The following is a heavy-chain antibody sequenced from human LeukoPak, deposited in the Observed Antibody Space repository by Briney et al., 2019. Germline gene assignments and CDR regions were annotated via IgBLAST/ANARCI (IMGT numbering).Heavy chain of an antibody. D-gene: IGHD1-20*01. J-gene: IGHJ4*02. Sequence: GGSLGLSCAASGFTFSTYWMAWVRQAPGKGLEWVANIKLDGSETYYVDSVKGRFTISRDNGKNSVYLQMTNLRAEDTALYHCARDVTGALDYWGQGTLVTVSS. V-gene: IGHV3-7*01. CDR2: IKLDGSET. CDR3: ARDVTGALDY. CDR1: GFTFSTYW.